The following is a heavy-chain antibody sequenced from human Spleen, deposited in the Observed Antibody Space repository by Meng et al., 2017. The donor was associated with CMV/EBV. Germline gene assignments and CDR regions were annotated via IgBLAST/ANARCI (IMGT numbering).Heavy chain of an antibody. V-gene: IGHV3-30*07. D-gene: IGHD3-22*01. J-gene: IGHJ4*02. CDR1: GFSVSSNY. CDR2: ISFDGTNK. Sequence: GESLKISCAAFGFSVSSNYVSWVRQAPGKGLEWVTFISFDGTNKYYADSVRGRFTISRDNSKNTVYLQMNSLRAEDTAVYYCAKDSSGYYYFDYWGQGTLVTVSS. CDR3: AKDSSGYYYFDY.